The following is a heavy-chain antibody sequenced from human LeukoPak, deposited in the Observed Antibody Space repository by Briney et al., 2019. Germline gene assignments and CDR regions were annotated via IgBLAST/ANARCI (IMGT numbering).Heavy chain of an antibody. CDR3: AGYDYGDLGPLQY. V-gene: IGHV3-30*03. Sequence: SGGSLRLSCAASGFDFSGYGMHWVRQAPGKGLEWVAVILYDGSNKYYADSVTGRCTISRDNSKKTLYLQMNSLRAEDTAVYYCAGYDYGDLGPLQYWGQGTLVTVPS. CDR2: ILYDGSNK. J-gene: IGHJ4*02. D-gene: IGHD4-17*01. CDR1: GFDFSGYG.